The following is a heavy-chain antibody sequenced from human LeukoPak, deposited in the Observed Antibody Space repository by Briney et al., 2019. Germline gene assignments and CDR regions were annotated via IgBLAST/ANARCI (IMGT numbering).Heavy chain of an antibody. D-gene: IGHD3-10*01. CDR2: IKQDGSEK. V-gene: IGHV3-7*01. Sequence: SGGSLRLSCAASGFTFSSYWMSWVRQAPGKGLEWVANIKQDGSEKYYVDSVKGRFTISRDNAKNSLYLQMNSLRAEDTAVYYCARDFNILLWFGESTYGMGVWGQGTTVTVSS. J-gene: IGHJ6*02. CDR1: GFTFSSYW. CDR3: ARDFNILLWFGESTYGMGV.